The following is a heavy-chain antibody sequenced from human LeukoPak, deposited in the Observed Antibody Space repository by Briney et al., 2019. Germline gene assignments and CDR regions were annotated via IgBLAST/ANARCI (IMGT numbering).Heavy chain of an antibody. D-gene: IGHD2-15*01. CDR1: GENFSIYF. J-gene: IGHJ4*02. CDR2: INHGGST. CDR3: ARGRHCSGGSCYLPFDY. V-gene: IGHV4-34*01. Sequence: SETLSLTCAVYGENFSIYFYSWIRQPPGKGLEWIGEINHGGSTSYNPSLKSRVTISVDTSKNQFSLKLSSVTAADTAVYYCARGRHCSGGSCYLPFDYWGQGTLVTVSS.